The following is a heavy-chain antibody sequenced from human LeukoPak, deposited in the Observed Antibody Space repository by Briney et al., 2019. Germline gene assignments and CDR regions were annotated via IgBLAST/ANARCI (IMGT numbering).Heavy chain of an antibody. D-gene: IGHD5-24*01. J-gene: IGHJ6*02. CDR1: GFTFITSA. V-gene: IGHV1-58*01. Sequence: SVKVSCKTSGFTFITSAVQWVRQARGQRLEWIGWIFVGSGGTNYAQKFQERVTITRDMSTSTAYMYLSSLRSEDTAVYYCAADGDEMVPYYYYVMDVWGQGTTVTVSS. CDR2: IFVGSGGT. CDR3: AADGDEMVPYYYYVMDV.